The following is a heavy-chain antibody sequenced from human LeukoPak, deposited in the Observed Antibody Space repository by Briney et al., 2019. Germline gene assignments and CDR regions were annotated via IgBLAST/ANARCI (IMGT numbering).Heavy chain of an antibody. CDR1: GGTFSSYA. V-gene: IGHV1-69*05. CDR3: ARGGSGNCSSTSCYYYYYYGMDV. Sequence: SVKVSCKASGGTFSSYAISWVRQAPGQGLEWMGGIIPIFGTANYAQKLQGRVTMTTDTSTSTAYMELRSLRSDDTAVYYCARGGSGNCSSTSCYYYYYYGMDVWGQGTTVTVSS. CDR2: IIPIFGTA. J-gene: IGHJ6*02. D-gene: IGHD2-2*01.